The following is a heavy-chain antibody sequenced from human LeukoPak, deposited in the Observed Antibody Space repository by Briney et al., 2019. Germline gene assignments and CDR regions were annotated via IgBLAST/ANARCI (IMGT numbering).Heavy chain of an antibody. CDR2: ITSSGGSTI. CDR3: ARGGYCSGTTCYSLNAFDI. Sequence: PGGSLRLSCAASRFTFSSYEMNWVRQAPGKGPEWVSYITSSGGSTIYYADSVKGRFTISRDNAKNSLYLQMNSLRAEDTAVYYCARGGYCSGTTCYSLNAFDIWGQGTMVTVSS. V-gene: IGHV3-48*03. CDR1: RFTFSSYE. J-gene: IGHJ3*02. D-gene: IGHD2-2*03.